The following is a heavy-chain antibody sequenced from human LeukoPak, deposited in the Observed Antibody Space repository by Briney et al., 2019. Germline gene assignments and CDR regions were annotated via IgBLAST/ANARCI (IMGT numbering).Heavy chain of an antibody. CDR3: ARATWDPNYYYYMDV. D-gene: IGHD1-26*01. J-gene: IGHJ6*03. V-gene: IGHV3-23*01. CDR1: GFTLSSYA. CDR2: ISGSDYTT. Sequence: GGSLRLSSAASGFTLSSYAMSWVRQAPGKGLEWVSAISGSDYTTYYADSVKGRFTISRDNSKNTLYLQMNSLRAEDTAVYFCARATWDPNYYYYMDVWGKGTTVTISS.